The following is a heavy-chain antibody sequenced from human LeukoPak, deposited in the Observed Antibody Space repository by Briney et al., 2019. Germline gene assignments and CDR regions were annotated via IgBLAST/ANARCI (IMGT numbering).Heavy chain of an antibody. D-gene: IGHD6-13*01. Sequence: SETLSLTCAVYGGSFRGYYWSWIRQPPGKGLEWIGEINHSGSTNYNPSLKSRVTISVDTSKNQFSLKLISVTAADTAVYYCARAGSSWPFDYWGQGTLVTVPS. J-gene: IGHJ4*02. CDR1: GGSFRGYY. CDR3: ARAGSSWPFDY. CDR2: INHSGST. V-gene: IGHV4-34*01.